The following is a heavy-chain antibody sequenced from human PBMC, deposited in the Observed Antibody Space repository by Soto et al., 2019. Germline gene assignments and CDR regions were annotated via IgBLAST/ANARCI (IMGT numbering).Heavy chain of an antibody. CDR2: VSDDGSNK. V-gene: IGHV3-30*18. CDR1: GFTFSNYG. D-gene: IGHD3-22*01. CDR3: VKGEYYYDGSAYYPFDY. Sequence: GGSLRLSCAASGFTFSNYGMYWVRQAPGKGLECVAVVSDDGSNKYYADSVKGRFTISRDNSKNTAYLQMSSLRPEDTAVYYCVKGEYYYDGSAYYPFDYWGQGRMVTVSS. J-gene: IGHJ4*02.